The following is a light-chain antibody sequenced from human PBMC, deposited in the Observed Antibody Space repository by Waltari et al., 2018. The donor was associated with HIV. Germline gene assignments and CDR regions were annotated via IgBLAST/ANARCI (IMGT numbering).Light chain of an antibody. CDR1: RSNLGGGYE. CDR3: QSYDRTLSAWV. V-gene: IGLV1-40*01. J-gene: IGLJ3*02. Sequence: QSLLRPPPSLSGAPAQRVTISCTGSRSNLGGGYEVHLSQHLPGAAPKLLIFGDSNRPSGVPDRFSGSKSATSASLAIAGLQAEDEADYYCQSYDRTLSAWVFGGGTKLTVL. CDR2: GDS.